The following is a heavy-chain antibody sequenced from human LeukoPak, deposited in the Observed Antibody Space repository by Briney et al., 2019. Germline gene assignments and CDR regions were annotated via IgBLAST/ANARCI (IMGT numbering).Heavy chain of an antibody. D-gene: IGHD3-10*01. V-gene: IGHV1-69*04. Sequence: GASVKVSCKASGGTFSSYAISWVRQAPGQGLEWMGRIIPILGIANYAQKFQGRVTITADKSTSTAYMELSSLRSDDTAVYYCARGDAYYGSGRHYYGMDVWGQGTTVTVSS. CDR3: ARGDAYYGSGRHYYGMDV. J-gene: IGHJ6*02. CDR1: GGTFSSYA. CDR2: IIPILGIA.